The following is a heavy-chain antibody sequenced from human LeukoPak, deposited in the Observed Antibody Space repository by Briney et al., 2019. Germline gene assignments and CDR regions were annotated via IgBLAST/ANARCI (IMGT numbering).Heavy chain of an antibody. J-gene: IGHJ5*02. CDR1: GYTLTELS. CDR3: VRSAVGGDWFAD. CDR2: FDPEDGET. D-gene: IGHD2-21*01. V-gene: IGHV1-24*01. Sequence: ASVKVSCKVSGYTLTELSMHWVRQAPGKGLEWMGGFDPEDGETIYAQKFQGRVTMTEDTSTDTAYMELSSLRSEDTAVYYCVRSAVGGDWFADWGQGTLVTVSS.